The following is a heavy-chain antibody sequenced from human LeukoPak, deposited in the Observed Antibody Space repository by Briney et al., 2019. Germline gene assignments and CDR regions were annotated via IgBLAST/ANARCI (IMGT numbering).Heavy chain of an antibody. Sequence: ASVRDSCKASRYTFTSYGISWVRQAPGQGLEWMGWISAYNGNTNYPQKLQGSVTMTTDTSTSTAYMGLRSRRSDDTAVYYCVRLRFLEGQIDYWGQRTLGTVSS. D-gene: IGHD3-3*01. CDR3: VRLRFLEGQIDY. CDR2: ISAYNGNT. CDR1: RYTFTSYG. V-gene: IGHV1-18*01. J-gene: IGHJ4*02.